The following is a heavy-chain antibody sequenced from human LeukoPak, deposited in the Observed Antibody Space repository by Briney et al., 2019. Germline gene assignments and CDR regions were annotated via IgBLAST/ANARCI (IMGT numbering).Heavy chain of an antibody. Sequence: SETLSLTCTVSGGSISSYYWSWIRQPPGKGLEWIGYIYYSGSTNYNPSLKSRVTISVDTSKNQFSLKLSSVTAADTAVYYCARGVSAAGREFDYWGQGTLVTVSS. CDR1: GGSISSYY. CDR3: ARGVSAAGREFDY. D-gene: IGHD6-13*01. CDR2: IYYSGST. V-gene: IGHV4-59*12. J-gene: IGHJ4*02.